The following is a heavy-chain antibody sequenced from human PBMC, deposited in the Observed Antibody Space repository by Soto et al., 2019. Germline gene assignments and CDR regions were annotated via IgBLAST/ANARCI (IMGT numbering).Heavy chain of an antibody. Sequence: LSLTWAVYGXPFSGYYWTWIRQPPGKGLEWIGEINHTGSTKYNPSLKSRVTISLDTSKNQFSLSLRSVTAADTAVYYCARGREIFGAVTPFEYWGQGTQVTVSS. CDR1: GXPFSGYY. CDR2: INHTGST. V-gene: IGHV4-34*01. D-gene: IGHD3-3*01. J-gene: IGHJ4*02. CDR3: ARGREIFGAVTPFEY.